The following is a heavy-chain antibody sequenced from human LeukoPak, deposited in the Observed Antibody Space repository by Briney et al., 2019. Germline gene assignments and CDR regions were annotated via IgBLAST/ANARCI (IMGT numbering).Heavy chain of an antibody. J-gene: IGHJ3*02. CDR2: ISYDGSNK. CDR1: GFTFNSYA. Sequence: GGSLRLSCAASGFTFNSYAMHWVRQAPGKGLEWVAVISYDGSNKYYADSVKGRSTISRDNSKNTLYLQMNSLRAEDTAVYYCARSYDYGDLYDAFDIWGQGTMVTVSS. V-gene: IGHV3-30-3*01. D-gene: IGHD4-17*01. CDR3: ARSYDYGDLYDAFDI.